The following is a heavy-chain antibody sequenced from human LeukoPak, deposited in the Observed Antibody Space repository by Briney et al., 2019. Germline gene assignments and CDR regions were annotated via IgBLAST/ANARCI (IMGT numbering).Heavy chain of an antibody. CDR1: GYSFTDYY. J-gene: IGHJ1*01. Sequence: ASVKVSCKASGYSFTDYYMHWVRQAPGQGLEWMGWINPNSRGTNYAQKFQGRVTMTRDTSISTAYIEVSRLRSDDTAVYYCARGAVAEQSEYFHYWGQGTLVTVSS. D-gene: IGHD6-19*01. V-gene: IGHV1-2*02. CDR2: INPNSRGT. CDR3: ARGAVAEQSEYFHY.